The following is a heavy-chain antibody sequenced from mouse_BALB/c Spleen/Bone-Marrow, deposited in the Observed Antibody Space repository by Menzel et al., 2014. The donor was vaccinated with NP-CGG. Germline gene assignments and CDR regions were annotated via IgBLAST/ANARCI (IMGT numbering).Heavy chain of an antibody. CDR2: IDPANGNT. J-gene: IGHJ4*01. CDR1: GFNIKDTY. D-gene: IGHD4-1*01. V-gene: IGHV14-3*02. CDR3: ARWEYYAMDY. Sequence: EVQLQQSGAELVKPGASVKLSCTASGFNIKDTYMHWVKQRPEQGLEWIGRIDPANGNTKYDPKFQGKATITADTSSNTACLQLRSLTSEDTAVYYCARWEYYAMDYWGQGTSVTVSS.